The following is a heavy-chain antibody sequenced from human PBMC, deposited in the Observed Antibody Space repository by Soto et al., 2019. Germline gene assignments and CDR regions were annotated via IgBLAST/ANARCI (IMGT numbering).Heavy chain of an antibody. J-gene: IGHJ4*02. CDR1: GFTFSSSA. V-gene: IGHV3-23*01. D-gene: IGHD6-13*01. Sequence: GGSLRLSCAASGFTFSSSAMSWVRQAPGRRLEWFSTISGSGGTPYYADSVKGRFTISRDNSKNTLYLVLNSLRAEDTAVYYCAMGLAAAGPLDYWGQGTLVTVSS. CDR2: ISGSGGTP. CDR3: AMGLAAAGPLDY.